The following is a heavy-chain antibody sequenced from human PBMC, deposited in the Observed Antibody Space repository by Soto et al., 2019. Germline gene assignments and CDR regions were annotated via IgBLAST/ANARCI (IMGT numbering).Heavy chain of an antibody. D-gene: IGHD3-9*01. CDR3: ARGISGSVYYDILTGYSRGRWFDP. CDR1: GGSFSGYY. J-gene: IGHJ5*02. Sequence: SETLSLTCAVYGGSFSGYYWGWIRQPPGKGLEWIGEINHSGSTNYNPSLKSRVTISVDTSKNQFSLKLSSVTAADTAVYYCARGISGSVYYDILTGYSRGRWFDPWGQGTMVTAPQ. V-gene: IGHV4-34*01. CDR2: INHSGST.